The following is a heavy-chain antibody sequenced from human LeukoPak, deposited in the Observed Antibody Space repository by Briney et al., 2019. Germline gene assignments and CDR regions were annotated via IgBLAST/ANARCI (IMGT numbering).Heavy chain of an antibody. J-gene: IGHJ4*02. D-gene: IGHD2/OR15-2a*01. CDR3: ARVPAQYYFDF. CDR1: GGSVTAYY. V-gene: IGHV4-59*02. CDR2: VYHSGST. Sequence: SETLSLTCTVSGGSVTAYYWSWIRQPPGKTLEWIAYVYHSGSTDYNPSLKSRVSMSIDTSKNQFSLRLRSVTAADTAIYYCARVPAQYYFDFWGQGALVTVSS.